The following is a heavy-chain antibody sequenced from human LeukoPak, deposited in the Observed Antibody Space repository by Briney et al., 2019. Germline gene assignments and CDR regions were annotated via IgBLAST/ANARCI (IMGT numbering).Heavy chain of an antibody. J-gene: IGHJ4*02. V-gene: IGHV1-18*04. D-gene: IGHD3-22*01. CDR1: GYTFTGYY. CDR2: ISAYNGNT. Sequence: ASVKVSCKASGYTFTGYYMHWVRQAPGQGLEWMGWISAYNGNTNYAQKLQGRVTMTTDTSTSTAYMELRSLRSDDTAVYYCARGPDYYDSIWGQGTLVTVSS. CDR3: ARGPDYYDSI.